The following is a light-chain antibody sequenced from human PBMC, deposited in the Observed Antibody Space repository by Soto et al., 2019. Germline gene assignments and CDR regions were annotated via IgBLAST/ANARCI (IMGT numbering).Light chain of an antibody. Sequence: DIQMTQSPSTLSASVGDRVTIACRASQSINTWLAWYQQKPGKAPKLLIFDASTLESGVPSRFSGSGSGTEFTLTITSLQPDDFATYYCQQYNSYSYTFGQGTRLEI. CDR3: QQYNSYSYT. CDR2: DAS. J-gene: IGKJ5*01. CDR1: QSINTW. V-gene: IGKV1-5*01.